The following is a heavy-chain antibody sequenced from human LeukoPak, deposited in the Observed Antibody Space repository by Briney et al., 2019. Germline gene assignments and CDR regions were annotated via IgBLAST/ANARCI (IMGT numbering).Heavy chain of an antibody. D-gene: IGHD4-17*01. V-gene: IGHV1-46*01. CDR1: GGTFSSYA. J-gene: IGHJ5*02. CDR2: INPSGGST. Sequence: ASVKVSCKASGGTFSSYAISWVRQAPGQGLEWMGIINPSGGSTSYAQKFQGRVTMTRDTSTSTVYMELSSLRSEDTAVYYCARDGIDGGDYVGWFDPWGQGTLVTVSS. CDR3: ARDGIDGGDYVGWFDP.